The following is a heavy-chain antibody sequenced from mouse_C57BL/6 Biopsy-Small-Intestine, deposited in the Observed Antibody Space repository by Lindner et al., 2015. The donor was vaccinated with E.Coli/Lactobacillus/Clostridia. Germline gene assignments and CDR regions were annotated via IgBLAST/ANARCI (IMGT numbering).Heavy chain of an antibody. CDR2: INPNHGTT. D-gene: IGHD2-3*01. Sequence: VQLQESGPEQVKPGASVKMSCKASGYSFTDFNMNWVKQSNGKSLEWIGVINPNHGTTNYNQKFKGKATLTVDQSSTTAYMQLNSLTSEDSAVYYCARNGYYLFAYWGQGTLVTVSA. V-gene: IGHV1-39*01. CDR1: GYSFTDFN. J-gene: IGHJ3*01. CDR3: ARNGYYLFAY.